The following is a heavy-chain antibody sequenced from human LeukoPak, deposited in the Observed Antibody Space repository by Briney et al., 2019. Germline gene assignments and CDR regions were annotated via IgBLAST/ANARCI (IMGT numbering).Heavy chain of an antibody. V-gene: IGHV1-46*01. Sequence: GASVKVSCKASGYTFTSYYMHWVRQAPGQGLEWMGIINPSGGSTSYAQKFQGRVTMTRDTSISTAYMELSRLRSDDTAVYYCATGYSNYYYYYYMDVWGKGTTVTVSS. CDR3: ATGYSNYYYYYYMDV. D-gene: IGHD3-9*01. CDR2: INPSGGST. CDR1: GYTFTSYY. J-gene: IGHJ6*03.